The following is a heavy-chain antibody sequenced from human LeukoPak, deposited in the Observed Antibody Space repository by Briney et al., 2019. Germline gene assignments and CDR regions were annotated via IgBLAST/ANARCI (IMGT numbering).Heavy chain of an antibody. V-gene: IGHV4-39*01. J-gene: IGHJ4*02. Sequence: PSETLSLTCSVSGESFSSRTYYWGWIRQPPEKELEWIGNIYYGGTTYYNPSLKSRVSISVDTSKNQFSLRLSSVTAADTAVYYCARYSGSYQGSYFDYWGQGTLVTVSS. CDR3: ARYSGSYQGSYFDY. D-gene: IGHD1-26*01. CDR1: GESFSSRTYY. CDR2: IYYGGTT.